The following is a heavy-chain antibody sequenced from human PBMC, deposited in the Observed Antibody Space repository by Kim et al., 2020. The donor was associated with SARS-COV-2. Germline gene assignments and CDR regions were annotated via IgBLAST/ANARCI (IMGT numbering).Heavy chain of an antibody. V-gene: IGHV1-46*01. Sequence: TSSAQKSQGRVTMTRDTSTSTVYMELSSLRSEDTAVYYCARGGAAGRIDYWGQGTLVTVSS. CDR2: T. J-gene: IGHJ4*02. CDR3: ARGGAAGRIDY. D-gene: IGHD6-13*01.